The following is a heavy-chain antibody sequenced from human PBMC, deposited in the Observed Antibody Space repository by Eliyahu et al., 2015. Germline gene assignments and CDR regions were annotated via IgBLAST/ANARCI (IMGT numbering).Heavy chain of an antibody. Sequence: EVQLVESGGGLVQPGRSLRLSCAASGFNFXXYAMHWVRPAPGKGPGWVSGXSGNGRSVGYADSVQGRFSISRDNAKNSLYLQIYSLRAEDTALYYCAKGVPHDYSKYIDYWGQGTLVSVSS. CDR3: AKGVPHDYSKYIDY. CDR2: XSGNGRSV. CDR1: GFNFXXYA. D-gene: IGHD3-16*01. V-gene: IGHV3-9*01. J-gene: IGHJ4*02.